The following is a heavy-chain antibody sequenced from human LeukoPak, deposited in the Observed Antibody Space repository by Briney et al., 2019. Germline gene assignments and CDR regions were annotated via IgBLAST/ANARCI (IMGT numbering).Heavy chain of an antibody. CDR1: GFTFDTYA. Sequence: GGSLRLSCAASGFTFDTYAMNWVRQAPGKGLEWVSGISGSGGSEYYADSVKGRFTISRDNSKNTLYLQMNSLRAEDTAVYHCAKVRYAGYYFYYWGQGTLVTVAS. J-gene: IGHJ4*02. CDR2: ISGSGGSE. V-gene: IGHV3-23*01. CDR3: AKVRYAGYYFYY. D-gene: IGHD3-16*01.